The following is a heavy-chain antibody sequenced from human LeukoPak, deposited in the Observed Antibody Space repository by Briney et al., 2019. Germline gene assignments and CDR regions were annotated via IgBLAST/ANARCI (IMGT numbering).Heavy chain of an antibody. Sequence: GESLKISCKGSGYRFTSYWIGWVRRTPGKGLEWMGIIHPGDSISRYSPSFQGQVSISVDKSINTAYLQWGSLKASDTAMYYCARRVRDAFDIWGQGTMVTVSS. CDR3: ARRVRDAFDI. J-gene: IGHJ3*02. CDR2: IHPGDSIS. D-gene: IGHD3-3*01. CDR1: GYRFTSYW. V-gene: IGHV5-51*01.